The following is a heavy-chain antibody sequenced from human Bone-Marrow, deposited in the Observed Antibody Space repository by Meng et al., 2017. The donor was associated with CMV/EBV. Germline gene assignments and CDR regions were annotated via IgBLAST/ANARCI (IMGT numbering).Heavy chain of an antibody. D-gene: IGHD6-13*01. J-gene: IGHJ4*02. CDR3: ARAGDSSSWYLYFDY. CDR2: INHSGST. CDR1: GGSFSGYY. Sequence: SETLSLTCAVYGGSFSGYYWSWIRQPPGKGLEWIGEINHSGSTNYNPPLKSRVTISVDTSKNQVFLKLSSVTAADTAVYYCARAGDSSSWYLYFDYWGQGTLVAFSS. V-gene: IGHV4-34*01.